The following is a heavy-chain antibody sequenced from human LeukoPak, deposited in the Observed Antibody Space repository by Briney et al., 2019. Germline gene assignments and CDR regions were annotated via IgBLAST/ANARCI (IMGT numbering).Heavy chain of an antibody. CDR1: GGSISSNY. CDR3: ASGDRVANFDF. Sequence: PSETLSLTCTVSGGSISSNYWSWIRQPPGKGLEWIGNIYDNGYSASTNYNPSLKSRVTISVDTSKNQSSLNLNSVTAADTAIYYCASGDRVANFDFWGQGTLVTVSS. V-gene: IGHV4-59*01. J-gene: IGHJ4*02. D-gene: IGHD3-10*01. CDR2: IYDNGYSAST.